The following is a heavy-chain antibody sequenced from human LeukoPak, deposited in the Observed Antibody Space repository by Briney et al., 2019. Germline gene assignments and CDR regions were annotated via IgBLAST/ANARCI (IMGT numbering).Heavy chain of an antibody. CDR2: ISWNSGSI. D-gene: IGHD2-15*01. Sequence: GGSLRLSCAASGFTFDDYAMHWVRQAPGKGLEWVSGISWNSGSIGYADSVKGRFTISRDNAKNSLYLQMNSLRAEDTALYYCAQGVVVVATTGYFNYWGQGTLVTVSS. CDR1: GFTFDDYA. CDR3: AQGVVVVATTGYFNY. J-gene: IGHJ4*02. V-gene: IGHV3-9*01.